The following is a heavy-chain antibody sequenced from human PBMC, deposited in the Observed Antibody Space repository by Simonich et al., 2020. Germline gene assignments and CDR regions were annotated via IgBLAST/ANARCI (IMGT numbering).Heavy chain of an antibody. CDR1: GYTFTGYY. CDR2: INPNRGGT. V-gene: IGHV1-2*02. D-gene: IGHD6-25*01. CDR3: ARGGLGHWYFDL. Sequence: QVQLVQSGAEVKKPGASVKVSCKASGYTFTGYYMHWGRQAPGQGLEGMGWINPNRGGTNYAQKVQGRVTMTRDTSISTAYMGLSRLRSDDTAVYYCARGGLGHWYFDLWGRGTLVTVSS. J-gene: IGHJ2*01.